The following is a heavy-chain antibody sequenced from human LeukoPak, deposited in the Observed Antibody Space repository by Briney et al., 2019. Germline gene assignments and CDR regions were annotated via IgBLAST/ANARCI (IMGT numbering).Heavy chain of an antibody. V-gene: IGHV1-46*01. CDR3: AIQAEPYYYYYMDV. J-gene: IGHJ6*03. CDR1: GYTFTSNY. CDR2: ISPSGGST. Sequence: ASVKVSCKAFGYTFTSNYMHWVRQAPGQGPEWMGAISPSGGSTTYAQKFQGRVTLTRDMSTSTDYLELSSLRSEDAAVYYCAIQAEPYYYYYMDVWGKGTTVTVSS. D-gene: IGHD1-1*01.